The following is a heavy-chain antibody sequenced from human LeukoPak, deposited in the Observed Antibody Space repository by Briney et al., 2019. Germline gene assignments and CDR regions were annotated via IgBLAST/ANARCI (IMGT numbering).Heavy chain of an antibody. CDR1: GFTFDDYA. V-gene: IGHV3-9*01. Sequence: GGSLRLSCAASGFTFDDYAMHWVRQAPGKGLEWVSGISWNSGSIGYADSVKGRFPISRDNAKNSLYLQMNSLRAEDTALYYCAKDGYSSGWYRPYFDYWGQGTLVTVSS. CDR2: ISWNSGSI. CDR3: AKDGYSSGWYRPYFDY. J-gene: IGHJ4*02. D-gene: IGHD6-19*01.